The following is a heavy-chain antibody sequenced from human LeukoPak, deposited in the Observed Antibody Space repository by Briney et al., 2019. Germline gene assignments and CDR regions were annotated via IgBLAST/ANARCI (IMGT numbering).Heavy chain of an antibody. Sequence: GGSLRLSCAASGFLVSSKYMSWVRQAPGKGLECVSVIYSGGSTYYADSVKGRFTISRDNSKNTVYLQMNSLRAEDTAVYYCVRVDDYGDYPYYFDSWGQGTLVTVSS. J-gene: IGHJ4*02. CDR1: GFLVSSKY. CDR2: IYSGGST. V-gene: IGHV3-66*01. CDR3: VRVDDYGDYPYYFDS. D-gene: IGHD4-17*01.